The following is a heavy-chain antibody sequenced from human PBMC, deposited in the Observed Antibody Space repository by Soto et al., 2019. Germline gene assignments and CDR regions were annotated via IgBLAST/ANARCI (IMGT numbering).Heavy chain of an antibody. J-gene: IGHJ2*01. D-gene: IGHD6-19*01. V-gene: IGHV1-3*01. Sequence: ASVKVSCKASGYTFSNYGIHWVRQAPGQRLEWMGWINAGNGNTKYSEKFQGRVTMTRDTSASTAYMELSSLRSEDTAVYFCARSGYSSGWYHWYFDFWGRGTLVTVSS. CDR2: INAGNGNT. CDR1: GYTFSNYG. CDR3: ARSGYSSGWYHWYFDF.